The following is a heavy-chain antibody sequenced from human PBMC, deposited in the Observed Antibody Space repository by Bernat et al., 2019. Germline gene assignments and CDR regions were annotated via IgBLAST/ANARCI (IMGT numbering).Heavy chain of an antibody. D-gene: IGHD3-10*01. Sequence: QVQLVQSGAEVKKPGASVKVSCKASGYTFSSYYMHWVRQATGQVLEWMGIINPSGGSTSYAQKSQGIVIMTRDTSTSTVYMVLSSLRTDDTDMYYCARDGREYYGLINALDIWRQGTMFTGSS. J-gene: IGHJ3*02. CDR1: GYTFSSYY. V-gene: IGHV1-46*03. CDR2: INPSGGST. CDR3: ARDGREYYGLINALDI.